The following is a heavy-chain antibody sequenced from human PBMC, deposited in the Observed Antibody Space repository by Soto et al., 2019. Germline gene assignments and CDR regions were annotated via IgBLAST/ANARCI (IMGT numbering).Heavy chain of an antibody. CDR1: GFTFSSHS. D-gene: IGHD5-18*01. CDR2: ISGSGATK. CDR3: ARAIRGFSYVVDY. Sequence: GGSLRLSCAASGFTFSSHSINWVRQAPGRGLEWVSYISGSGATKYYADSVKGRFTISRDNARNSLYLQMSSLSDEDTAVYYCARAIRGFSYVVDYWGQGTQVTVS. J-gene: IGHJ4*02. V-gene: IGHV3-48*02.